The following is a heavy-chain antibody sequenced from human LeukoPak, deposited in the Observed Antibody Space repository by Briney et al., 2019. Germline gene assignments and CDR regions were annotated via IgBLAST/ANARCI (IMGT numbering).Heavy chain of an antibody. CDR1: GFTFSSYA. J-gene: IGHJ4*02. V-gene: IGHV3-23*01. Sequence: GGSLRLSCAASGFTFSSYAMSWVRQAPGKGLEWVSSISGSGGSTYYADYVKGQFTISRDNSTNTLYLQLHRPRAEDTAVYYCAKAWRGYSGYDFDYWGQGTLVTVPS. CDR3: AKAWRGYSGYDFDY. D-gene: IGHD5-12*01. CDR2: ISGSGGST.